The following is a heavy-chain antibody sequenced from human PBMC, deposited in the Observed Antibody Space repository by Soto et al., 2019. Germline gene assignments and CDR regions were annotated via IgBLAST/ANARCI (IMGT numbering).Heavy chain of an antibody. CDR3: ARHKTIGAAAGKGWFDP. CDR2: IYYSGST. J-gene: IGHJ5*02. CDR1: GGSISSYY. V-gene: IGHV4-59*08. Sequence: SETLSLTCTVSGGSISSYYWSWIRQPPGKGLEWIGYIYYSGSTNYNPSLKSRVTISVDPSKNQFSLKLTYVTAADTAMYYCARHKTIGAAAGKGWFDPWGQGTLVTVSS. D-gene: IGHD6-13*01.